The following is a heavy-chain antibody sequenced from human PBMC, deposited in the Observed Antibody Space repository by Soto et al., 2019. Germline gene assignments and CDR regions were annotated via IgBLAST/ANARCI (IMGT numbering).Heavy chain of an antibody. J-gene: IGHJ4*02. V-gene: IGHV3-30*18. D-gene: IGHD3-10*01. Sequence: QVQLVESGGGVVQPGRSLRLSCAASGFTFSSYGMHWVRQAPGKGLAWVAVISYDGSNKYYADSVKGRFTISRDNSKNTLYLQMNSLRAEDTAVYCAKGGPMVRGPRGYFDYGGQGTLFTVSS. CDR2: ISYDGSNK. CDR1: GFTFSSYG. CDR3: KGGPMVRGPRGYFDY.